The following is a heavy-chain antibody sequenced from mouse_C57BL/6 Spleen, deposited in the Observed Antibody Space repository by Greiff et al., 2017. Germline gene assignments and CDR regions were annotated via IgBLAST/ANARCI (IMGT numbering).Heavy chain of an antibody. J-gene: IGHJ1*03. D-gene: IGHD4-1*01. CDR1: GFTFSSYA. Sequence: EVKLVESGEGLVKPGGSLKLSCAASGFTFSSYAMSWVRQTPEKRLEWVAYISSGGDYIYYADTVKGRFTISRDNARNTLYLQMSSLKSEDTAMYYCTRVSGTSYWYFDVWGTGTTVTVSS. CDR2: ISSGGDYI. V-gene: IGHV5-9-1*02. CDR3: TRVSGTSYWYFDV.